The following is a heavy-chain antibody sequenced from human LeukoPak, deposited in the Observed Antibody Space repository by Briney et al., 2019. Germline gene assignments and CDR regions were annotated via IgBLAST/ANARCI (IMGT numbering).Heavy chain of an antibody. V-gene: IGHV5-51*01. J-gene: IGHJ3*01. CDR3: ATIYCSGGSCYSGDAFDF. CDR2: IYPGDSDT. D-gene: IGHD2-15*01. CDR1: GYSFTNFW. Sequence: GESLKISCKGSGYSFTNFWIGWVRQMPGKGLEWMGIIYPGDSDTRYSPSFQGQVTISADKSISTAYLKWSSLKASDTAMYYCATIYCSGGSCYSGDAFDFWGQGTMVTVSS.